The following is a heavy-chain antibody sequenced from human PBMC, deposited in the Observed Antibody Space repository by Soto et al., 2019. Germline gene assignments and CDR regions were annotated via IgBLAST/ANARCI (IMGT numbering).Heavy chain of an antibody. Sequence: GGSLRLSCAASGFTFDDYAMHWVRQAPGKGLEWVSGISWNSGSIGYADSVKGRFTISRDNAKNSLYLQMNSLRAEDTALYYCAKDIAIFGVVTPADAFDIWGQGTMVTVSS. D-gene: IGHD3-3*01. V-gene: IGHV3-9*01. CDR2: ISWNSGSI. CDR1: GFTFDDYA. J-gene: IGHJ3*02. CDR3: AKDIAIFGVVTPADAFDI.